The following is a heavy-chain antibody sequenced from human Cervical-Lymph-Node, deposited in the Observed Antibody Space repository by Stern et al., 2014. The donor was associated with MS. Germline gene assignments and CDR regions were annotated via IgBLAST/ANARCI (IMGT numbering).Heavy chain of an antibody. CDR1: GFTFSSYD. D-gene: IGHD3-10*01. Sequence: EVQLVESGGGLVQPGGYLRLSCAASGFTFSSYDMHWVRQATGKGLEWVSAIGTAGDPYYPGSVKGRFTISRENAKNSLYLQMNSLRAGDTAVYYCARASWFGEFIDWGQGTLVTVSS. CDR3: ARASWFGEFID. V-gene: IGHV3-13*05. J-gene: IGHJ4*02. CDR2: IGTAGDP.